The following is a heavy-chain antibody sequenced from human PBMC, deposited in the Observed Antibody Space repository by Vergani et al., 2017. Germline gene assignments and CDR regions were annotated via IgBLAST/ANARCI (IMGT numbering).Heavy chain of an antibody. CDR1: GITFKNAW. CDR3: ARDPPSGSYGGYYYYYYGMDV. Sequence: VQVVESGGGLIKPGGSLRLSCVVSGITFKNAWINWVRQAPGKGLEWIGRIYTSGSTNYNPSLKSRVTISVDTSKNQFSLKLSSVTAADTAVYYCARDPPSGSYGGYYYYYYGMDVWGQGTTVTVSS. D-gene: IGHD1-26*01. CDR2: IYTSGST. V-gene: IGHV4-4*08. J-gene: IGHJ6*02.